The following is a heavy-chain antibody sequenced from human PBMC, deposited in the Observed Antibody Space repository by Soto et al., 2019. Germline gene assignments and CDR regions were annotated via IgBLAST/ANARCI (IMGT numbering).Heavy chain of an antibody. Sequence: SVKVSCKASGGAFSRYAISWVRQAPGQGLEWMGGIIPIFGTANYAQKFQGRVTITADESTSTAYMELSSLRSEDTAVYYCARVYGGKVAAFDIWGQGTMVTVS. J-gene: IGHJ3*02. V-gene: IGHV1-69*13. D-gene: IGHD4-17*01. CDR3: ARVYGGKVAAFDI. CDR2: IIPIFGTA. CDR1: GGAFSRYA.